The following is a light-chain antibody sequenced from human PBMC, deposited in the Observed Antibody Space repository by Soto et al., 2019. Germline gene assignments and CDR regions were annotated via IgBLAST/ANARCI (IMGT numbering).Light chain of an antibody. CDR3: QKANTFPLT. CDR2: DAS. V-gene: IGKV1-33*01. J-gene: IGKJ5*01. Sequence: DMHMTQSPSSLSASVGDRVTIIGEASQDISHFLNWYQHKPGKAPRLLIYDASKLQTGVPSRFSGSGSGADFTLTIRSVQPEDFATYYCQKANTFPLTFGRGTRLEIK. CDR1: QDISHF.